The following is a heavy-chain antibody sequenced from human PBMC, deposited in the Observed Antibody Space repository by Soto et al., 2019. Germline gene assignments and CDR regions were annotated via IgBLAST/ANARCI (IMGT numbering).Heavy chain of an antibody. Sequence: PSETLSLTCTVSGGSISSGGYYWSWIRQHPGKGLEWIGYIYYSGSTYYNPSLKSRVTISVDTSKNQFSLKLSSVTAADTAVYYCARDRRGYDFWSGYSPVMDGMDVWGQGTTVTVS. V-gene: IGHV4-31*03. J-gene: IGHJ6*02. CDR1: GGSISSGGYY. D-gene: IGHD3-3*01. CDR3: ARDRRGYDFWSGYSPVMDGMDV. CDR2: IYYSGST.